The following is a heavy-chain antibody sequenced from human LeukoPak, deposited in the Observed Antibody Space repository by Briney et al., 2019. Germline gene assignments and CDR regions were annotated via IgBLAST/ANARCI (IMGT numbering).Heavy chain of an antibody. D-gene: IGHD5-12*01. J-gene: IGHJ4*02. CDR3: ASPGVIGATFRY. Sequence: SVKVSCKASGGTFSSYAISWVRQAPGQGLEWMGRIIPILGIANYAQKFQGRVTITADKSTSTAYMELSSLRSEDTAVYYCASPGVIGATFRYWGQGTLVTVSS. CDR2: IIPILGIA. CDR1: GGTFSSYA. V-gene: IGHV1-69*04.